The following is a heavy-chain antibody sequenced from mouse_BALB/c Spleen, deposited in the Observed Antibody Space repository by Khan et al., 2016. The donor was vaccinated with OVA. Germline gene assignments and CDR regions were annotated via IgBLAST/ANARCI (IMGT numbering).Heavy chain of an antibody. Sequence: VQLKQSGPELMKPGASVNISCKASGYSFTSYYIHWVRQSHGKSLEWIGYIDPFNGGTDYNQKFKDKATLTVDKSSNTAYMHLSSLTSEDSAVYYCARGTFDYWGQGTLVTVSA. V-gene: IGHV1S135*01. CDR1: GYSFTSYY. D-gene: IGHD3-3*01. CDR3: ARGTFDY. CDR2: IDPFNGGT. J-gene: IGHJ3*01.